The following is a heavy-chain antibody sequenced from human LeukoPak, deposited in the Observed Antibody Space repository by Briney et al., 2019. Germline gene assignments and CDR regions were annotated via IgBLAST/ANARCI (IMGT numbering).Heavy chain of an antibody. Sequence: GESLKISCKGSGDSFTSYWIGWVRQMPGKGLEWMGIIYPGDSDTRYSPSFQGQVTISADKSISTAYLQWSSLKASDTAMYYCARPEAVAGSYFDYWGQGTLVTVSS. D-gene: IGHD6-19*01. CDR2: IYPGDSDT. CDR1: GDSFTSYW. J-gene: IGHJ4*02. CDR3: ARPEAVAGSYFDY. V-gene: IGHV5-51*01.